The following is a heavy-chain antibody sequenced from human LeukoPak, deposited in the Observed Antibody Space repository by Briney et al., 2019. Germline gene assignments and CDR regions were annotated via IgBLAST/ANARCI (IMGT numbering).Heavy chain of an antibody. Sequence: ASVKVSCKAFGYTFSSHAMNWVRQAPGQGLELMGWINTNTGIPTYAQGFAGRFVFSLGTSVTTAYLQITSLKAEDTAVYYCARDLVSAGFDIWGQGTMVTVSS. CDR2: INTNTGIP. D-gene: IGHD6-6*01. CDR3: ARDLVSAGFDI. V-gene: IGHV7-4-1*02. J-gene: IGHJ3*02. CDR1: GYTFSSHA.